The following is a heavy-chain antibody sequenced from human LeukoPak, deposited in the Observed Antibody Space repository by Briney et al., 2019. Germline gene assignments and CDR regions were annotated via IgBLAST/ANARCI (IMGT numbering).Heavy chain of an antibody. CDR1: GFTFSSYA. J-gene: IGHJ4*02. V-gene: IGHV3-30-3*01. CDR3: ARDSPAVYSSGFRGHFDY. CDR2: TTYDGSNK. D-gene: IGHD6-19*01. Sequence: GGSLRLSCAASGFTFSSYAMHWVRHAPGKGLEWVALTTYDGSNKYYADSVKSRFTISRDNSKNTLYLQMNSVRAEDTGVYYCARDSPAVYSSGFRGHFDYWGQGTLVTVSS.